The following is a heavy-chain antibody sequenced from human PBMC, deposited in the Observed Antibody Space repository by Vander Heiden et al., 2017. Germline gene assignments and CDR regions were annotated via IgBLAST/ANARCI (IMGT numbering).Heavy chain of an antibody. CDR1: TSGDYY. Sequence: TSGDYYWSWIRQPPGKGLEWIGYIYYSGSTYYNPSLKSRVTISVDTAKNQFSMKLSSVTAADTAVYYGARGTSGYGMDVWGQGTTVTVSS. J-gene: IGHJ6*02. V-gene: IGHV4-30-4*01. CDR3: ARGTSGYGMDV. CDR2: IYYSGST.